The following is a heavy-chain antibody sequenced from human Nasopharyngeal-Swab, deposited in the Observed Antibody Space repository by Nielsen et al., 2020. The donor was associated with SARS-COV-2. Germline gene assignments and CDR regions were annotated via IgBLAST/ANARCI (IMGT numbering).Heavy chain of an antibody. J-gene: IGHJ4*02. CDR1: GGSIAGSTYY. D-gene: IGHD2-21*01. CDR3: ARLLEVCGTPLDY. CDR2: IRQDESEK. V-gene: IGHV3-7*01. Sequence: ETLSLTCTVSGGSIAGSTYYWGWVRQAPGKGLEWVANIRQDESEKYYVESVKGRFTNSRDNAKNSLFLQMNSLRVADTAVYYCARLLEVCGTPLDYWGQGTLVSVSS.